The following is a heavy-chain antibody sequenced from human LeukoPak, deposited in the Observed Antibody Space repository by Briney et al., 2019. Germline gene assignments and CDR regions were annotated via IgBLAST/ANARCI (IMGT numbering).Heavy chain of an antibody. D-gene: IGHD5/OR15-5a*01. CDR3: ARSVPGQYYFDY. CDR2: IWYDGSNK. CDR1: GFTFSSYA. J-gene: IGHJ4*02. Sequence: QTGGSLRLSCAASGFTFSSYAMSWIRQAPGKGLEWVAVIWYDGSNKYYADSVKGRFTISRDNSKNTLYLQMNSLRADDTAVFYCARSVPGQYYFDYWGQGTLVTVSS. V-gene: IGHV3-33*08.